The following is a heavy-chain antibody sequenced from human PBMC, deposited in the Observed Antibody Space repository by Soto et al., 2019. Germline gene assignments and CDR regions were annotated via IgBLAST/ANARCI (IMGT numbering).Heavy chain of an antibody. J-gene: IGHJ6*02. CDR1: GGTFSSYA. CDR2: IIPIFGTA. CDR3: ARGPYCSGGSCYSYYYGMDV. Sequence: QVQLVQSGAEVKKPGSSVKVSCKASGGTFSSYAISWVRQAPGQGLEWMGGIIPIFGTANYAQKFQGRVTITADESTSTAYMELSSLRSEDTAVYYCARGPYCSGGSCYSYYYGMDVWGQGTTVTVSS. D-gene: IGHD2-15*01. V-gene: IGHV1-69*01.